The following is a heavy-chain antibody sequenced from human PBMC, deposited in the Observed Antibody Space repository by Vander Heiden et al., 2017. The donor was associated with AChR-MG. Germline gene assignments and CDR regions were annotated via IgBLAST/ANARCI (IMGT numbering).Heavy chain of an antibody. Sequence: QVQLQQWGAGLLKPSETLSLTCAVYGGSFSGYHWSWIRQPPGKGLEWIGEINPSGDTTDNPSLKSRVTISADTSKNQFSLKLSAVTAADTAVYYCVRFYDYWGQGTLVTVSS. V-gene: IGHV4-34*01. CDR3: VRFYDY. CDR1: GGSFSGYH. CDR2: INPSGDT. J-gene: IGHJ4*02.